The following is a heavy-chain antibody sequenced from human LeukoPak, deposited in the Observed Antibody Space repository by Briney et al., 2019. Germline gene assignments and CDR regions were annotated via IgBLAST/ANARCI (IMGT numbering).Heavy chain of an antibody. CDR2: IYYSGST. CDR3: ARVPSSGWYGVDP. D-gene: IGHD6-19*01. J-gene: IGHJ5*02. Sequence: SETLSLTCTVSGGSISSSSYYWGWIRQPPGKGLEWIGSIYYSGSTYYNPSLKSRVTISVDTSKNQFSLKLSSVTAADTAVYYCARVPSSGWYGVDPWGQGTLVTVSS. V-gene: IGHV4-39*07. CDR1: GGSISSSSYY.